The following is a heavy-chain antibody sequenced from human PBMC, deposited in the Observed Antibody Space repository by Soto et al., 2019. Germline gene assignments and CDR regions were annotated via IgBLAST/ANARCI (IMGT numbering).Heavy chain of an antibody. CDR1: GGSISSSSDY. D-gene: IGHD3-10*01. CDR3: AREGFRYYGSGSYSAYFDY. J-gene: IGHJ4*02. Sequence: PSESMSLTCAVSGGSISSSSDYWGWIRQPPGKGLEWIGCIYHSGSTYYNPSLKSRVTISVDRSKNQFSLKLSSVTAADTAVYYCAREGFRYYGSGSYSAYFDYWGQGTLVTVSS. V-gene: IGHV4-39*07. CDR2: IYHSGST.